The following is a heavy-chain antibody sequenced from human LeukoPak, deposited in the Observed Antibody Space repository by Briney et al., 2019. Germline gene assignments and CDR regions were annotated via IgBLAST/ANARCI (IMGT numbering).Heavy chain of an antibody. CDR3: ARDLRYLWLGY. J-gene: IGHJ4*02. CDR2: ISSSSSYI. D-gene: IGHD5-18*01. V-gene: IGHV3-21*01. Sequence: GGSLRLSCAASGFTFSSYSMNWVRQAPGKGLEWVSSISSSSSYIYYADSVKGRFAISRDNARNSLYLQMNSLRAEDTAVYYCARDLRYLWLGYWGQGTLVTVSS. CDR1: GFTFSSYS.